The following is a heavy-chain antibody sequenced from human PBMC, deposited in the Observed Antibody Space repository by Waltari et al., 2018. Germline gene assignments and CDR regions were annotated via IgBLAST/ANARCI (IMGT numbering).Heavy chain of an antibody. J-gene: IGHJ3*02. Sequence: QVQLVQSGAEVKKPGASVKVSCKASGYTFTGYYMHWVRQAPGQGLEWMGRINPNSGGTNYAQKFQGRVTMTRDTSISTAYMELSRLRSDDTAVYYCARGRGSGWVDGAFDIWGQGTMVTVSS. CDR2: INPNSGGT. V-gene: IGHV1-2*06. CDR3: ARGRGSGWVDGAFDI. CDR1: GYTFTGYY. D-gene: IGHD6-19*01.